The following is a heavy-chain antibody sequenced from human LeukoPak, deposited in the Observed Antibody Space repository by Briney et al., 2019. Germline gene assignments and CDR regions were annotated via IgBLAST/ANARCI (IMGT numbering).Heavy chain of an antibody. CDR3: AREDWIQLGGDYYYGMDV. V-gene: IGHV3-48*04. D-gene: IGHD5-18*01. CDR2: ISSSSSTI. CDR1: GFTFSSYS. Sequence: PGGSLRLSCAASGFTFSSYSMNWVRQAPGKGLEWVSYISSSSSTIYYADSVKGRFTISRDNAKNSLYLQVNSLRAEDTAVYYCAREDWIQLGGDYYYGMDVWGQGTTVTVSS. J-gene: IGHJ6*02.